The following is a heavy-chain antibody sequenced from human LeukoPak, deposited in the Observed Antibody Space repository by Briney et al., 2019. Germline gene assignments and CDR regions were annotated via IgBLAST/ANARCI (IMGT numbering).Heavy chain of an antibody. J-gene: IGHJ4*02. Sequence: ASVTVSCTASGYTFTGYYMHWVRQAPGQGLEWMGWINPNSGGTNYAQKFQGRVTMTRDTSISTAYMELSRLRSDDTAVYYCARVTGEDYGDYYWGQGTLVTVSS. V-gene: IGHV1-2*02. CDR2: INPNSGGT. CDR3: ARVTGEDYGDYY. D-gene: IGHD4-17*01. CDR1: GYTFTGYY.